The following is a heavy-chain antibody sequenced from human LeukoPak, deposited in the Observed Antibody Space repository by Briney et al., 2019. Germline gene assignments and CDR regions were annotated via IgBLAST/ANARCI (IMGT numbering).Heavy chain of an antibody. J-gene: IGHJ3*02. Sequence: SVKVSCKASGGTFSSYAISWVRQAPGQGLEWMGRIIPIFGTANYAQKFQGRVTITTDESTSTAYMELNSLRAEDTAVYYCARSYYYDSSGNDIWGQGTMVTVSS. CDR1: GGTFSSYA. CDR3: ARSYYYDSSGNDI. D-gene: IGHD3-22*01. V-gene: IGHV1-69*05. CDR2: IIPIFGTA.